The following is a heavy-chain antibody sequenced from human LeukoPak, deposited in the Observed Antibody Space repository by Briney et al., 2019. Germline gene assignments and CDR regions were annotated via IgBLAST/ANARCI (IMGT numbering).Heavy chain of an antibody. J-gene: IGHJ1*01. CDR1: AATFTIYA. CDR2: IIPIFGTA. D-gene: IGHD6-13*01. V-gene: IGHV1-69*01. CDR3: ARHEQQLVHSHFQH. Sequence: ASGRVSCTASAATFTIYAISWVRQAPGQGLGWMGGIIPIFGTANYAQKFQGRVTITADESTSTAYMELSSLRSEDTAVYYCARHEQQLVHSHFQHWGQGTLVTVSS.